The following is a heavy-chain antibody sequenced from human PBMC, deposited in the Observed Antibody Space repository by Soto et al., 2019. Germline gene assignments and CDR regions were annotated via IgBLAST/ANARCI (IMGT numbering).Heavy chain of an antibody. CDR1: GFTFSSCT. D-gene: IGHD2-15*01. V-gene: IGHV3-21*04. Sequence: EVHLVESGGGLVKPGGSLRLSCAVSGFTFSSCTMNWVRQAPGKGLEWVSSISPSTSHIYYADSVKGRFTISRDNAKNSLFLQMNSLRAEDTAVYYCSGCSGGACHPNYGMDVWGQGTTVTVPS. CDR3: SGCSGGACHPNYGMDV. J-gene: IGHJ6*02. CDR2: ISPSTSHI.